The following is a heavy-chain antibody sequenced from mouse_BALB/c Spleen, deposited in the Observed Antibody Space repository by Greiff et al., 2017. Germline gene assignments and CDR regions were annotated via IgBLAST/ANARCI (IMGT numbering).Heavy chain of an antibody. V-gene: IGHV1-14*01. Sequence: VQLQQSGPELVKPGASVKMSCKASGYTFTSYVMHWVKQKPGQGLEWIGYINPYNDGTKYNEKFKGKATLTSDKSSSTAYMELSSLTSEDSAVYYCARSDDYDSAWFAYWGQGTLVTVSA. J-gene: IGHJ3*01. CDR2: INPYNDGT. CDR1: GYTFTSYV. CDR3: ARSDDYDSAWFAY. D-gene: IGHD2-4*01.